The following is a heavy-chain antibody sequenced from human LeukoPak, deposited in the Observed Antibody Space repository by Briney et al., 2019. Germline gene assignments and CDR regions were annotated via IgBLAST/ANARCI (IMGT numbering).Heavy chain of an antibody. D-gene: IGHD2-21*02. CDR1: GYSFTSYG. CDR2: LSTYNGNT. Sequence: ASVKVSCKASGYSFTSYGLSWVRQAPGQGLEWMGWLSTYNGNTHYAQNLQGRVTMTTDTSTSTANMELRSLRSDDTAVYYCAGDHYHKIHSVMVTAPDYWGQGTLVIVSS. CDR3: AGDHYHKIHSVMVTAPDY. J-gene: IGHJ4*02. V-gene: IGHV1-18*01.